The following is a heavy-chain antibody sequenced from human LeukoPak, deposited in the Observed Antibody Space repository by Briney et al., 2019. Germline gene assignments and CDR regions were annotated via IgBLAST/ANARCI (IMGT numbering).Heavy chain of an antibody. V-gene: IGHV1-2*06. CDR1: GYTFTNYY. CDR2: ITPNSGGT. Sequence: GASVKVSCKASGYTFTNYYMHWVRQAPGQGLEWMGRITPNSGGTNYAQKFQGRVIMTRDTSISTAYMELSRLRSDDTAVYYCARGTTVIQTLDYWGQGTLVTVSS. J-gene: IGHJ4*02. CDR3: ARGTTVIQTLDY. D-gene: IGHD4-17*01.